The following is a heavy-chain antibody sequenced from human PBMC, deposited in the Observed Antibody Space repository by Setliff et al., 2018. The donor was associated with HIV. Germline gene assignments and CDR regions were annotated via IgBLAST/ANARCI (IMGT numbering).Heavy chain of an antibody. CDR1: GFTFSDYW. CDR3: GRDVHDAAADN. V-gene: IGHV3-74*01. Sequence: GGSLRLSCTASGFTFSDYWMHRVRRGPGRGLEWVSRIGRDGTVANYADSVKGRFTISRDNARNTLFLQMNSLGVEDTALYYCGRDVHDAAADNWGRGTLVTVSS. D-gene: IGHD6-13*01. J-gene: IGHJ4*02. CDR2: IGRDGTVA.